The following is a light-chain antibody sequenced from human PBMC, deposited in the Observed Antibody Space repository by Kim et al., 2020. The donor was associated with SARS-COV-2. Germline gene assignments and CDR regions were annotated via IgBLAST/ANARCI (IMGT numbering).Light chain of an antibody. CDR3: QTWDTSTVL. J-gene: IGLJ2*01. CDR2: QDN. Sequence: SYELTQPPSVSVSPGQTATITCSGDKLGDKFACWYQQKAGQSPVLVIYQDNKRPSGIPERFSGSNSGNTATLTIRGTQPMDEAYYYCQTWDTSTVLFGGG. V-gene: IGLV3-1*01. CDR1: KLGDKF.